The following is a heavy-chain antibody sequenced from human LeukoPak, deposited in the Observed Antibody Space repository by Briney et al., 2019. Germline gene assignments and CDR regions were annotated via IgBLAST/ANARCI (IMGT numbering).Heavy chain of an antibody. CDR1: GYTFTSYY. D-gene: IGHD1-7*01. CDR2: INPSGGST. J-gene: IGHJ6*03. V-gene: IGHV1-46*01. CDR3: AREVSITGTTYPPAYYYYMDV. Sequence: GASVKVSCKASGYTFTSYYMHWVRQAPGQGLEWIGIINPSGGSTSYAQKFQGRVTMTRDTSTSTVYMELSSLRSEDTAVYYCAREVSITGTTYPPAYYYYMDVWGKGTTVTVSS.